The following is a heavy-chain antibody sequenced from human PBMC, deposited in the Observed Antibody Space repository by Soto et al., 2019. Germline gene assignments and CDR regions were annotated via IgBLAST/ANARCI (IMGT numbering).Heavy chain of an antibody. V-gene: IGHV4-39*01. Sequence: SETLSLTCTVSGGSISSSSYYWGWIRQPPGKGLEWIGSIYYSGSTYYNPSLKSRVTISVDTSKNQFPLKLSSVTAADTAVYYCARHVNDYVWGSYRPMVFDDAFDIWGQGTMVTVSS. CDR1: GGSISSSSYY. D-gene: IGHD3-16*02. J-gene: IGHJ3*02. CDR2: IYYSGST. CDR3: ARHVNDYVWGSYRPMVFDDAFDI.